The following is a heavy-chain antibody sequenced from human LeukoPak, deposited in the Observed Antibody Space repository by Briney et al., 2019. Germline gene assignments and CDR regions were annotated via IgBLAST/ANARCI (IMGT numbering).Heavy chain of an antibody. CDR1: GGTFSSYA. CDR3: AGGDTMVRSVILH. J-gene: IGHJ4*02. CDR2: IIPIFGTA. D-gene: IGHD3-10*01. V-gene: IGHV1-69*13. Sequence: ASVKVSCKASGGTFSSYAISWVRQAPGQGLEWMGGIIPIFGTANYAQKFQGRVTITADESTSTAYMELSSLRSEDTAVYYRAGGDTMVRSVILHWGQGTLVTVSS.